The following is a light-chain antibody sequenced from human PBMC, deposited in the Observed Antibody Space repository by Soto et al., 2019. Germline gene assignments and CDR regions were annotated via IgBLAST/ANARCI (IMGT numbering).Light chain of an antibody. CDR3: AAWDDSLNGFV. CDR1: SSNIGSYT. Sequence: QSVLTHTPSASGTIGQRGTITCVGSSSNIGSYTVNWYQQFPGAAPRFLIDSNNQRPSGVPDRFSGSKSGTSASLAISGLQTEDEADVYCAAWDDSLNGFVFGTGTKGTVL. J-gene: IGLJ1*01. V-gene: IGLV1-44*01. CDR2: SNN.